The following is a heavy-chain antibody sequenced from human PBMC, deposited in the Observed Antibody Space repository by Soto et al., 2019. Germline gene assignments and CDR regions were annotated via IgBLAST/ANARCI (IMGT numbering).Heavy chain of an antibody. D-gene: IGHD6-19*01. CDR3: ARTGYSSGWYDYYYYGMDV. CDR2: VIPIFGRG. Sequence: QVQLVQSGAEVKKPGSSVEVSCKASGGTFSSYAISWVRQAPGQGLEWMGGVIPIFGRGNYAQKCQGRVTITAEKSTSTAYMELSSLRSEDTAVYYCARTGYSSGWYDYYYYGMDVWGQGTTVTVSS. CDR1: GGTFSSYA. V-gene: IGHV1-69*06. J-gene: IGHJ6*02.